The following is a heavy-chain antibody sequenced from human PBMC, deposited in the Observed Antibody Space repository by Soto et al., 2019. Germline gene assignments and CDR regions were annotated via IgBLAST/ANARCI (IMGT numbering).Heavy chain of an antibody. Sequence: QVQLQESGPGLVKPSQTLSLTCTVSGGSISSGGYYWSWIRQHPGKGLEWIGYIYYSGSTYYNPSLKGRVTRSVDPSKHQFSLKLSSVTAADTAVYYCARTSYASSGTAADPWGQGTLVTVSS. V-gene: IGHV4-31*03. CDR3: ARTSYASSGTAADP. J-gene: IGHJ5*02. CDR2: IYYSGST. D-gene: IGHD3-22*01. CDR1: GGSISSGGYY.